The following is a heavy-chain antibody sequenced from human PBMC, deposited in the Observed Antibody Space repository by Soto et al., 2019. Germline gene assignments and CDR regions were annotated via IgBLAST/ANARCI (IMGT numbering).Heavy chain of an antibody. CDR1: GFTFSSYA. CDR2: ISGSGGST. V-gene: IGHV3-23*01. D-gene: IGHD3-3*01. CDR3: AKARRRFLEWSRDYYYGMDV. J-gene: IGHJ6*02. Sequence: EVQLLESGGGLVQPGGSLRLSCAASGFTFSSYAMSWVRQAPGKGLEWVSAISGSGGSTYYADSVKGRFTISRDNSKNTLYLQMNSLRAEDTAVYYCAKARRRFLEWSRDYYYGMDVWGQGTTVTVSS.